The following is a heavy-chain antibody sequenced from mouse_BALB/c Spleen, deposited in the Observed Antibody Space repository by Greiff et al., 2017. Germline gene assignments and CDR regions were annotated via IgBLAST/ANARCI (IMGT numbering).Heavy chain of an antibody. CDR1: GFNIKDTY. J-gene: IGHJ2*01. D-gene: IGHD1-1*02. V-gene: IGHV14-3*02. CDR3: ARSALVGFDY. Sequence: EVKLMESGAELVKPGASVKLSCTASGFNIKDTYMHWVKQRPEQGLEWIGRIDPANGNTKYDPKFQGKATITADTSSNTAYLQLSSLTSEDTAVYYCARSALVGFDYWGQGTTLTVSS. CDR2: IDPANGNT.